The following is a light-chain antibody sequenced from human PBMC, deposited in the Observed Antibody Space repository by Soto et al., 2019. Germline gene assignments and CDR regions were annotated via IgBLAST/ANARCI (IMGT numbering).Light chain of an antibody. CDR3: LLSYTGRI. CDR2: DTD. CDR1: TGAVTSGHY. J-gene: IGLJ7*01. Sequence: QAVVTREPSLTVSPGGTVTLTCGSSTGAVTSGHYPYWFQQKPGQAPRTLIYDTDNRHSWTPARFSGSLLGGKAALTLSGAQPEDEADYYCLLSYTGRIFGGGTQLTVL. V-gene: IGLV7-46*01.